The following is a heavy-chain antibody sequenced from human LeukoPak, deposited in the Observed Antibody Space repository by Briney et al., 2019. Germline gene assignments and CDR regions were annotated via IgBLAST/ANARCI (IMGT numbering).Heavy chain of an antibody. D-gene: IGHD6-6*01. V-gene: IGHV1-46*01. J-gene: IGHJ4*02. CDR3: ARTAARRFDY. CDR1: GYTFPSYF. Sequence: ASVKVSCKASGYTFPSYFMHWVRQAPGQGLEWMGIINPTGGSTTYAQKFQGRVTMTRDTSTSTVYMELSSLRSDDTAVYYCARTAARRFDYWGQGTLATVSS. CDR2: INPTGGST.